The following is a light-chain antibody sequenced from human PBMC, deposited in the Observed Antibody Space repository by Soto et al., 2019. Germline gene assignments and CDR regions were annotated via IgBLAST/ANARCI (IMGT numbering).Light chain of an antibody. Sequence: QSVLTQPRSVSGSPGQSVTISCTGTSSDVGGYNYVSWYQQHPGKAPKLMFYDVSERPSGVPDRFSGSKSGNTASLIISGLQAEDEADYYCCSYAGSYTWVFGGGTKLTV. CDR1: SSDVGGYNY. CDR2: DVS. CDR3: CSYAGSYTWV. J-gene: IGLJ3*02. V-gene: IGLV2-11*01.